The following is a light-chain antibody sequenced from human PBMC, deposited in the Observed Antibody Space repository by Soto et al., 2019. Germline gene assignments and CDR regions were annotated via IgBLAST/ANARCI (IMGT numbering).Light chain of an antibody. CDR3: QQYGFSLRT. V-gene: IGKV3-11*01. CDR2: DAS. J-gene: IGKJ1*01. CDR1: QSVSNF. Sequence: EIVFTQSPATLSLSPGERATLSCRASQSVSNFLAWYQQKHGQAPRILIYDASNRATGIPVRFSGSGSGTDFTLTISRLEPEDFPVYYCQQYGFSLRTFGQGTKVDIK.